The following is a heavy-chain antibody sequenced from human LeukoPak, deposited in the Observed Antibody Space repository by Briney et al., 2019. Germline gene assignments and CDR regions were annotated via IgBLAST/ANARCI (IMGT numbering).Heavy chain of an antibody. Sequence: PSETLSLTCTVSGGSISSGGYYWSWIRQPPGKGLEWIGYIYYSGSPYYNPSLKSRVTISVDTSKNQFSLNLSSVTAADTAVYYCVRDSTMGAPDYWGQGTLVTVSS. CDR1: GGSISSGGYY. CDR3: VRDSTMGAPDY. D-gene: IGHD1-26*01. J-gene: IGHJ4*02. V-gene: IGHV4-31*03. CDR2: IYYSGSP.